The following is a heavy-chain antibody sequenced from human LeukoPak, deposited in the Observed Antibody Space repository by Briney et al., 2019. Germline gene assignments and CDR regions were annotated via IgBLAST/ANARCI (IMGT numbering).Heavy chain of an antibody. Sequence: SETLSLTCAVYGGSFSGYYWSWIRQPPGKGLEWIGEINHSGSTNYNPSLKSRVTISVDTSKNQFSLKLSSVTAADTAVYYCARRSRGYDILTGYYNVWFDPWGQGTLVTVSS. V-gene: IGHV4-34*01. CDR2: INHSGST. CDR1: GGSFSGYY. J-gene: IGHJ5*02. D-gene: IGHD3-9*01. CDR3: ARRSRGYDILTGYYNVWFDP.